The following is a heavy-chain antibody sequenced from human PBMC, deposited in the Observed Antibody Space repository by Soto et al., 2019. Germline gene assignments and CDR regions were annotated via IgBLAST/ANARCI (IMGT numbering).Heavy chain of an antibody. D-gene: IGHD4-17*01. V-gene: IGHV1-58*02. CDR1: GYTFTRYG. CDR3: AAERDYGALY. Sequence: ASVKVSCKASGYTFTRYGISWVRQAPGQGLEWIGWIVVGSANTNYAQKFQERVTITRDMSTSTAYMELSSLRSEDTAVYYCAAERDYGALYWGQGTLVTVSS. J-gene: IGHJ4*02. CDR2: IVVGSANT.